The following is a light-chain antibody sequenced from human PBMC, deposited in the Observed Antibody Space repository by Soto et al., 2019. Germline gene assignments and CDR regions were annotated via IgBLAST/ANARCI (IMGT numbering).Light chain of an antibody. CDR3: SSYRGSNTVV. Sequence: QAVVTQPASVSGSPGQSITISCTATSSDVGGYNYVSWYQHHPGRAPKLMIYNAFDRPSGVSNRFSGSKSGNTASLTISGLQAEDEADYYCSSYRGSNTVVFGGGTKLTVL. V-gene: IGLV2-14*03. J-gene: IGLJ2*01. CDR1: SSDVGGYNY. CDR2: NAF.